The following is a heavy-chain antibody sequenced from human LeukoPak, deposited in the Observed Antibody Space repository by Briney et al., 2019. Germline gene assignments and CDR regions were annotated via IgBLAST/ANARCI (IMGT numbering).Heavy chain of an antibody. CDR1: GASITGSGYY. D-gene: IGHD5-18*01. V-gene: IGHV4-39*07. J-gene: IGHJ4*02. Sequence: SETLSLTCAVSGASITGSGYYWGWIRQPPGKGLEWIGSMHYSGSTYYNPSLKSRVTMSVDTSKNQFSLNLNSVTAADTAVYFCARGSYSYGNAFDYWGQGTLVTVSS. CDR2: MHYSGST. CDR3: ARGSYSYGNAFDY.